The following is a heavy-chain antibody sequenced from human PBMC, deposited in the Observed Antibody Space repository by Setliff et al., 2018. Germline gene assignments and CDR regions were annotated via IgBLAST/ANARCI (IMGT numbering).Heavy chain of an antibody. V-gene: IGHV1-3*01. CDR1: GYTFTGYY. D-gene: IGHD2-2*02. J-gene: IGHJ6*02. CDR3: ARDSRGLVPAAIEGSYYYYGMDV. CDR2: INAANENT. Sequence: ASVKVSCKASGYTFTGYYMHWVRQAPGQRLEWMGWINAANENTQYSKKFQGRLTITRDTSANTAYMELSSLRSEDTAVYYCARDSRGLVPAAIEGSYYYYGMDVWGQGTTVTVS.